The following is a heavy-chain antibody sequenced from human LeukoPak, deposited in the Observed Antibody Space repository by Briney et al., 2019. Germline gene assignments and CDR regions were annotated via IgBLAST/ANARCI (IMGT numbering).Heavy chain of an antibody. V-gene: IGHV3-74*01. CDR3: TRIPYCSSTSCFGGDYFDY. CDR1: GFTFSSYW. D-gene: IGHD2-2*01. J-gene: IGHJ4*02. Sequence: PGGSLRLSCAASGFTFSSYWMHWVRQAPGKGLVWVSRINSDGSSTSYADSVKGRFTISRDNAKNTLYLQMNSLRAEDTAVYYCTRIPYCSSTSCFGGDYFDYWGQGTLVTVSS. CDR2: INSDGSST.